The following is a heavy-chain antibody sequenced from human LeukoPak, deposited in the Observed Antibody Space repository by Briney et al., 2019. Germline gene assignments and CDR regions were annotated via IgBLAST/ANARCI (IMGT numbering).Heavy chain of an antibody. J-gene: IGHJ4*02. D-gene: IGHD2-2*01. Sequence: SVKVSCKASGGTFSSYAISWVRQTPGQGLEWMGGIIPIFGTANYAQKFQGRVTITADESTSTAYMELSSLRSEDTAVYYCARDCTGYCSSTSCYEACYFDYWGQGTLVTVSS. V-gene: IGHV1-69*13. CDR1: GGTFSSYA. CDR3: ARDCTGYCSSTSCYEACYFDY. CDR2: IIPIFGTA.